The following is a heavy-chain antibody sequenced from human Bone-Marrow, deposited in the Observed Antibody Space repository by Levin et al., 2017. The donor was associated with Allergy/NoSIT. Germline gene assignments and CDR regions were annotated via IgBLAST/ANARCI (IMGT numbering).Heavy chain of an antibody. Sequence: SVKVSCKASGGTFSSYAISWVRQAPGQGLEWMGGIIPIFGTANYAQKFQGRVTITADESTSTAYMELSSLRSEDTAVYYCARRLTQADAFDIWGQETMVTVSS. V-gene: IGHV1-69*13. CDR3: ARRLTQADAFDI. D-gene: IGHD3-9*01. J-gene: IGHJ3*02. CDR1: GGTFSSYA. CDR2: IIPIFGTA.